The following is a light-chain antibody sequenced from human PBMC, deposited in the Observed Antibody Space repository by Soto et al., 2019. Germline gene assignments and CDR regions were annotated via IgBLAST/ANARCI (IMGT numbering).Light chain of an antibody. Sequence: DIQMTQSPSTLSASVGDRVTIACRASQSISSYLAWYQQKPGKAPNLLIYKASNLASGVPSRFSGSGSGTEFTLTIRSLQPEDFATYYCQQSYIPPFAFGPGTKVQIK. CDR2: KAS. CDR3: QQSYIPPFA. J-gene: IGKJ3*01. V-gene: IGKV1-5*03. CDR1: QSISSY.